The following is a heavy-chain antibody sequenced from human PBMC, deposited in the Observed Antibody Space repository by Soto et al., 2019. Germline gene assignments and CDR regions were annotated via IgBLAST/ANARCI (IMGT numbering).Heavy chain of an antibody. V-gene: IGHV3-48*02. CDR3: AREANDFWSGHYGVDV. J-gene: IGHJ6*02. D-gene: IGHD3-3*01. Sequence: RRLSCAASGFTFRTYNMNWDRQDPGKGLEWVSYIGSGGTTIYYADSVKGRFTISRDNAENSLYLQMNSLRDEDTAVYYCAREANDFWSGHYGVDVWGHGTTVSRSS. CDR1: GFTFRTYN. CDR2: IGSGGTTI.